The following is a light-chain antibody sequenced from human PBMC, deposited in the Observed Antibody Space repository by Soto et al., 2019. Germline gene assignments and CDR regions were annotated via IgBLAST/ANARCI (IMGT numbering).Light chain of an antibody. Sequence: QSALTQPASVSGSPGQSITISCTGTSSDVGGHNYVYWYQQHPGKAPKLMICDVSNRPSGVSNRFSGSKSGNTASLTISGLQAEDEADYYCSSYTSSSTYVFRTGTKVTVL. CDR2: DVS. CDR3: SSYTSSSTYV. V-gene: IGLV2-14*01. J-gene: IGLJ1*01. CDR1: SSDVGGHNY.